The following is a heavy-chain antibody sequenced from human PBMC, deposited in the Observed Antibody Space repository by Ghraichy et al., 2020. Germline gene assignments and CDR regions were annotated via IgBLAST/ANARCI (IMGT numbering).Heavy chain of an antibody. D-gene: IGHD3-22*01. CDR2: IYTGGST. V-gene: IGHV3-53*01. CDR3: ARPIVTYYYSSNGEHSWPGHIYL. CDR1: GFTVSSNY. J-gene: IGHJ2*01. Sequence: GGSLRLSCAASGFTVSSNYMSWVRQAPGKGLEWVSVIYTGGSTYYADSVKGRFTISRDTSENTLFLQLNSLRADDTAMYYCARPIVTYYYSSNGEHSWPGHIYLWGRGALVTVSS.